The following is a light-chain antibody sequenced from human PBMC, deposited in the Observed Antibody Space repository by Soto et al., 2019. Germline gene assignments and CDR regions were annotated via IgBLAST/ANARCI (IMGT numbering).Light chain of an antibody. CDR2: AAS. Sequence: AVLLTQSPSSFSASTGDRATITCRASQDIHNYLAWYQQVPGKAPKLLLYAASILPAGVPSRFSGSGSGTDFTLTIDGQQSENFATYFCQHYYNYPWTFGQGTTVE. CDR1: QDIHNY. CDR3: QHYYNYPWT. J-gene: IGKJ1*01. V-gene: IGKV1-8*01.